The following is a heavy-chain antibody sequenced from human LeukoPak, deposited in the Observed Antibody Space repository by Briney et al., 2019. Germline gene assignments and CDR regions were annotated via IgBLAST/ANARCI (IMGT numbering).Heavy chain of an antibody. CDR1: GFTFSAYS. CDR2: IGISSGNT. J-gene: IGHJ4*02. D-gene: IGHD5-24*01. Sequence: SGGSLRLSCAASGFTFSAYSMSWVRQAPGKGLEWISYIGISSGNTKYADSVKGRFTISGDKAKNSLYLQMNSLRVEDTAVYYCARDYKYAFDNWGQGTLVTVSS. V-gene: IGHV3-48*01. CDR3: ARDYKYAFDN.